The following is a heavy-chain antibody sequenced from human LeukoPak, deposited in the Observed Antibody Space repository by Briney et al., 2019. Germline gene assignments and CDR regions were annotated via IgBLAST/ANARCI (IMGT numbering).Heavy chain of an antibody. CDR2: ISGSGGST. D-gene: IGHD3-22*01. CDR3: AKDRKVYYYDSSGYDY. V-gene: IGHV3-23*01. CDR1: GFTFSSYA. J-gene: IGHJ4*02. Sequence: PGGSLRLSCAASGFTFSSYAMSWVRQAPGKGVGWVSGISGSGGSTYYADSVRGRFTISRDNSKNTLYLQMNSLRAEDTAVYYCAKDRKVYYYDSSGYDYWGQGTLVTVSS.